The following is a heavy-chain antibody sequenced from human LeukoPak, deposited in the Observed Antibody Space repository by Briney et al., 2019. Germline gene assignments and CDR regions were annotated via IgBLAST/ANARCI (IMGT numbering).Heavy chain of an antibody. CDR2: IFPDDSET. CDR3: ARVDYGSGTPFFDY. V-gene: IGHV5-51*01. J-gene: IGHJ4*02. D-gene: IGHD3-10*01. Sequence: GESLKISCQAFGYSVASYWSGWVRQMPGEGLEWMGIIFPDDSETRYSPSFQGQVTISVDKSTDTAYLQWSSLKASDSAIYFCARVDYGSGTPFFDYWGQGTLVTVSS. CDR1: GYSVASYW.